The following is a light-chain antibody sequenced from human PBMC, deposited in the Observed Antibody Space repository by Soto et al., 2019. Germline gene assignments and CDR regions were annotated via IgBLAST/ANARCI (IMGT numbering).Light chain of an antibody. V-gene: IGLV2-14*01. CDR2: EVS. CDR3: SSYKGSSNLL. Sequence: QSALTQPASVSGSPGQSITISCTGTSSDVGGYNYVSWYQQHPGKAPKLMIYEVSNRPSGVSNRFSGSKSGNTASLTISGLQAEDEADYYCSSYKGSSNLLFGTGTKFTVL. J-gene: IGLJ1*01. CDR1: SSDVGGYNY.